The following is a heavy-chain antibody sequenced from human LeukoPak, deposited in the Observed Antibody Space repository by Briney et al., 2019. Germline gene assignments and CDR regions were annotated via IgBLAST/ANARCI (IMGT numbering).Heavy chain of an antibody. V-gene: IGHV5-51*01. D-gene: IGHD3-22*01. CDR1: GYSFTSYW. J-gene: IGHJ4*02. CDR3: ARQTNYYDSSGYHDGIDY. CDR2: IYPGDSDT. Sequence: GESLKISCKGSGYSFTSYWIGWVRQMPGKGLEWMGIIYPGDSDTRYSPSFQGQVTISADKSISTAYLQWSSLKASDTAMYYCARQTNYYDSSGYHDGIDYWGQGTLITVSS.